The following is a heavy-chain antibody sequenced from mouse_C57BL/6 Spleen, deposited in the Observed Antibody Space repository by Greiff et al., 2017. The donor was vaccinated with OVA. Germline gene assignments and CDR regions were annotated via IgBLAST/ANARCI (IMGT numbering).Heavy chain of an antibody. Sequence: VQLQQPGAELVKPGASVKLSCEASGYTFTSYWMHWVKQRPGQGLEWIGMIHPNSGSTNYNEKFKSKATLTVDKSSSTAYMQLSSLTSEDSAVYYCARGGSWDYFDYWGQGTTLTVSS. V-gene: IGHV1-64*01. CDR1: GYTFTSYW. D-gene: IGHD1-1*01. CDR2: IHPNSGST. J-gene: IGHJ2*01. CDR3: ARGGSWDYFDY.